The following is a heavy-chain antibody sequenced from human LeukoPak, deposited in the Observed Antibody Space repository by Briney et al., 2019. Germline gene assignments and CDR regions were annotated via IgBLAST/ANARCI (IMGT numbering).Heavy chain of an antibody. V-gene: IGHV3-33*08. Sequence: WGSLRLSCAASGFTFSSYGMHWVRQAPGKGLEWVAVIWYDGSNKYYADSVKGRFTISRDNSKNTLYLQMNSLRAEDTAVYYCARGSTVATAHFDYWGQGTLVTVSS. J-gene: IGHJ4*02. CDR2: IWYDGSNK. CDR3: ARGSTVATAHFDY. D-gene: IGHD5-12*01. CDR1: GFTFSSYG.